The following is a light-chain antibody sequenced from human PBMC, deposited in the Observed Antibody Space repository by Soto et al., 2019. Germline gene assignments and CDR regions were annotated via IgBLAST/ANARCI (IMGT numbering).Light chain of an antibody. V-gene: IGLV2-8*01. Sequence: QSVLTQPPSASGSPGQSVTISCTGTRNDIGAYEFVSWYQHHPGKAPKLIIYEVVQRPSGVPDRFSGSKSGNTASLTVSGLQAADDDDYYCKSYAGSNTYVFGTGTKVTVL. CDR2: EVV. CDR3: KSYAGSNTYV. CDR1: RNDIGAYEF. J-gene: IGLJ1*01.